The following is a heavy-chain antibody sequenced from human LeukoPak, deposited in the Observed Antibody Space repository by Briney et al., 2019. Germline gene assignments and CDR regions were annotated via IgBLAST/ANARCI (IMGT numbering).Heavy chain of an antibody. CDR1: GYTFTTYG. CDR2: INPNSGGT. J-gene: IGHJ6*03. CDR3: ARGGLPIYYYYMDV. D-gene: IGHD4-11*01. V-gene: IGHV1-2*02. Sequence: VASVKVSCKASGYTFTTYGISWVRQAPGQGLEWMGWINPNSGGTNYAQKFQGRVTMTRDTSISTAYMELSRLGSDDTAVYYCARGGLPIYYYYMDVWGKGTTVTVSS.